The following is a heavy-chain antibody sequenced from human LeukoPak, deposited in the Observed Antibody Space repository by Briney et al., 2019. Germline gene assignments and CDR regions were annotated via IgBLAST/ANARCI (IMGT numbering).Heavy chain of an antibody. V-gene: IGHV3-53*01. CDR3: ARAAEDTAMVYGSFTYYMDV. D-gene: IGHD5-18*01. Sequence: GGSLRLSCAASGFTVSSNYMSWVRQAPGKGLEWVSVICSGGSTYYADSVKGRFTISRDNSKNTLYLQMNSLRAEDTAVYYCARAAEDTAMVYGSFTYYMDVWGKGTTVTVSS. CDR1: GFTVSSNY. CDR2: ICSGGST. J-gene: IGHJ6*03.